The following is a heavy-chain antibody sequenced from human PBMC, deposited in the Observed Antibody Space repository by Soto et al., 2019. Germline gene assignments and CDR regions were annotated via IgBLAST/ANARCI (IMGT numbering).Heavy chain of an antibody. CDR2: ISAYNGNT. CDR1: GGTFSSYT. J-gene: IGHJ6*02. V-gene: IGHV1-18*01. Sequence: ASVKVSCKASGGTFSSYTISWVRQAPGQGLEWMGWISAYNGNTNYAQKLQGRVTMTTDTSTSTAYMELRSLRSDDTAVYYCAREGDCSGGSCYTYYYYYGMDVWGQGTTVTVSS. CDR3: AREGDCSGGSCYTYYYYYGMDV. D-gene: IGHD2-15*01.